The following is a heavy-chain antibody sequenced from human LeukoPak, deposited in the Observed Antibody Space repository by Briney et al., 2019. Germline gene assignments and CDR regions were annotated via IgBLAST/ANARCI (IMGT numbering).Heavy chain of an antibody. D-gene: IGHD3-16*01. CDR2: IYYCCIT. CDR1: NGSISNYY. CDR3: ARGDYIRGNIHYNAEYFQH. V-gene: IGHV4-59*01. Sequence: SETLSLTCTVSNGSISNYYWSWVRQPPGKRLEWIGYIYYCCITHYIPSLKSPLTLSLDPSMRQFFLRLSSVTSADSAVYFCARGDYIRGNIHYNAEYFQHWGQGILVTVSS. J-gene: IGHJ1*01.